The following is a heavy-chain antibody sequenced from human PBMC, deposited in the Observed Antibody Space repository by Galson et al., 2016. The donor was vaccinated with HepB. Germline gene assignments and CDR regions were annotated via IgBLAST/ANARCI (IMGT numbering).Heavy chain of an antibody. CDR3: ARGVDDSGSHVGYFDY. D-gene: IGHD3-10*01. CDR2: IYQRGSI. J-gene: IGHJ4*02. CDR1: GFSVSTKY. Sequence: SLRLSCAASGFSVSTKYMTWVRQAPGKGLEWVSVIYQRGSIYYADSVKGRFTISRDNSKNTLYFQMDTLRGDDTAMYFCARGVDDSGSHVGYFDYWGQGILVTVSS. V-gene: IGHV3-53*01.